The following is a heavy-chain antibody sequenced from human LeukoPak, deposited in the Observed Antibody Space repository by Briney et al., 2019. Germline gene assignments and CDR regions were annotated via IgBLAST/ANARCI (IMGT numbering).Heavy chain of an antibody. CDR2: ISGSGGST. V-gene: IGHV3-23*01. J-gene: IGHJ6*02. Sequence: GGSLRLSCAASGFTFSSYAMSWVRQAPGKGLDWVSVISGSGGSTYCADSVKGRFTISRDNSKNTLYLQMNSLRAEDTAVYYCAKSPVPYCSGGSCYGMDVWGQGTTVTVSS. D-gene: IGHD2-15*01. CDR1: GFTFSSYA. CDR3: AKSPVPYCSGGSCYGMDV.